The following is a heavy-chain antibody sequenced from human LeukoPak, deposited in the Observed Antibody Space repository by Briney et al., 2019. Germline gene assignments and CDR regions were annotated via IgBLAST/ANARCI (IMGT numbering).Heavy chain of an antibody. CDR3: AKWEVVPADTNYFDP. J-gene: IGHJ5*02. Sequence: PGGSLRLSCAASGLTFSSYVMSWVRQVPGKGLEWVSGIIGSGRTTYYADSVKGRFTISRDNSKNTLYLQMNSLRAEDTAVYYCAKWEVVPADTNYFDPWGQGTLVTVSS. V-gene: IGHV3-23*01. CDR2: IIGSGRTT. D-gene: IGHD2-2*01. CDR1: GLTFSSYV.